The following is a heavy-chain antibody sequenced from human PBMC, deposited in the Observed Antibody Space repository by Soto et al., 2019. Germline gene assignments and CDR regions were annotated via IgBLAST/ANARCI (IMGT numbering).Heavy chain of an antibody. CDR3: ARDGEWLIRDVFDI. V-gene: IGHV1-18*01. CDR2: ISAYNGNT. CDR1: GYTFTSYG. Sequence: ASVKVSCKASGYTFTSYGISWVRQAPGQGLEWMGWISAYNGNTNYAQKLQGRVTMTTDRSTSTAYMEQRSLRSDDTAVYYCARDGEWLIRDVFDIWGQGTMVTVSS. J-gene: IGHJ3*02. D-gene: IGHD6-19*01.